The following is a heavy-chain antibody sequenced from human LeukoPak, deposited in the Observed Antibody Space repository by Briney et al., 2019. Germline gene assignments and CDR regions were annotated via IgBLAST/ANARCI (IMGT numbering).Heavy chain of an antibody. CDR3: ARVLWSGESGTYYFDY. D-gene: IGHD3-10*01. V-gene: IGHV1-18*04. Sequence: ASAKVSCKASGYTFTNYGISWVRQAPGQGLEWMGWISTYNGNTNYAQKLQGRVTMTTDTSTSTAYMELRSLRSDDTAVYYCARVLWSGESGTYYFDYWGQGTLVTVSS. J-gene: IGHJ4*02. CDR2: ISTYNGNT. CDR1: GYTFTNYG.